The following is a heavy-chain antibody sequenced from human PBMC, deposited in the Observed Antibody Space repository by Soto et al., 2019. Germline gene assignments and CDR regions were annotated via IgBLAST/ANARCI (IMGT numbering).Heavy chain of an antibody. CDR2: IYPGDSDT. CDR1: GYSFTSYW. CDR3: ARSLPFNIVVVPAANGFDY. J-gene: IGHJ4*02. Sequence: GESLKISCKGSGYSFTSYWIGWVRQMPGKGLEWMGIIYPGDSDTRYSPSFQGQVTISADKSISTAYLQWSSLKASDTAMYYCARSLPFNIVVVPAANGFDYWGQGTLVTVSS. D-gene: IGHD2-2*01. V-gene: IGHV5-51*01.